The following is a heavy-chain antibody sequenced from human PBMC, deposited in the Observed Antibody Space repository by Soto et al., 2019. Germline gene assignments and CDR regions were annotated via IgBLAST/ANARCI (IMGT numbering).Heavy chain of an antibody. J-gene: IGHJ6*02. D-gene: IGHD2-2*01. V-gene: IGHV3-33*01. Sequence: QMQLVESGGGVVQPGRSLRLSCAASGFTFRSYGIHWVRQAPGKGLEWVALIWFDGSKKYYVDSVKGRFAVSRDNSKNTVYLQMNILRVEDTAVYYCARDRLVPYGYGMDVWGQGTTVTVSS. CDR1: GFTFRSYG. CDR3: ARDRLVPYGYGMDV. CDR2: IWFDGSKK.